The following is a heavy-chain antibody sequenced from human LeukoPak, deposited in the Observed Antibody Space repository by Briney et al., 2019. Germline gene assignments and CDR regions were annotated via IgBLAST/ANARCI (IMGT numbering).Heavy chain of an antibody. V-gene: IGHV4-61*02. D-gene: IGHD2-2*01. CDR2: IYTSGST. J-gene: IGHJ6*03. CDR3: ARVCIVVVPAAWSSYYYYYMDV. Sequence: SETLSLTCTVSGGSISSGSYYWSWIRQPAGKGLEWIGRIYTSGSTNYNPSLKSRVTISVDTSKNQFSLKLSSVTAADTAVYYCARVCIVVVPAAWSSYYYYYMDVWGKGTTVTVSS. CDR1: GGSISSGSYY.